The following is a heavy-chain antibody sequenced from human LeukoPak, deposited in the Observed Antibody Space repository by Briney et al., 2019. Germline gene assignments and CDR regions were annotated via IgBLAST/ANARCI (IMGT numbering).Heavy chain of an antibody. CDR2: MNPISGNT. Sequence: ASVKVSCKASGYTFTSYDINWVRQATGQGLEWMGWMNPISGNTGYAQKFQGRVTMTRNTSISTAYMELSSLRSEDTAVYYCAREFRSVSWNWFDPWGQGTLVTVSS. J-gene: IGHJ5*02. CDR1: GYTFTSYD. V-gene: IGHV1-8*01. D-gene: IGHD2-15*01. CDR3: AREFRSVSWNWFDP.